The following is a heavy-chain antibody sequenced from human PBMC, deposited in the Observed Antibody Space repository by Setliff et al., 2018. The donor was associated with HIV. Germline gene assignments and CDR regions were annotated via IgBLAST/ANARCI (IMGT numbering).Heavy chain of an antibody. CDR1: GGSISSPNW. CDR3: ARGTTLNVVPDAFDI. Sequence: SEPLSLTCAVSGGSISSPNWWDWVRQPPGKGLEWIGETSHSGSVNYNPSLKSRVTISVDTSKNQISLRLNSLTAADTAVYYCARGTTLNVVPDAFDIWGQGTVVTVSS. J-gene: IGHJ3*02. D-gene: IGHD4-17*01. V-gene: IGHV4-4*02. CDR2: TSHSGSV.